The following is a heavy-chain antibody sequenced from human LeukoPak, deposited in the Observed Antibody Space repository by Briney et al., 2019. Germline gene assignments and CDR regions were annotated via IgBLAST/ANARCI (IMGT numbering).Heavy chain of an antibody. D-gene: IGHD2-21*02. CDR2: IIPIFGTA. J-gene: IGHJ4*02. V-gene: IGHV1-69*13. CDR1: GGTFSSYA. CDR3: ARDLAGDCYLGPC. Sequence: GASVKVSCKASGGTFSSYAISWVRQAPGQGLEWMGGIIPIFGTANYAQKFQGRDTITADESTSTAYMELSSLRSEDTAVYYCARDLAGDCYLGPCWGQGTLVTVSS.